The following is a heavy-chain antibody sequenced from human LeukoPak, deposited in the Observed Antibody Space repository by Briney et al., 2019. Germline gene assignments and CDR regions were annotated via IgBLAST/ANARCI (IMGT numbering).Heavy chain of an antibody. D-gene: IGHD3-10*01. CDR1: GFTFSNYE. CDR2: ISSSGSDI. J-gene: IGHJ6*03. Sequence: GGSLRLSCAASGFTFSNYEMHWVRQAPGKGLEWVSYISSSGSDIYYADSVKGRFTISRDNAKNSLSLQMNSLRAEDTAVYYCARSGIKMVRGVIIKSPYHMDVWGKGTTVTVSS. CDR3: ARSGIKMVRGVIIKSPYHMDV. V-gene: IGHV3-48*03.